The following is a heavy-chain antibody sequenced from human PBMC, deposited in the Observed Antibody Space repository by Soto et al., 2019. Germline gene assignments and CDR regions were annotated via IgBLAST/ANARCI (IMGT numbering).Heavy chain of an antibody. CDR3: ARDYYGSGNYPYFDY. D-gene: IGHD3-10*01. V-gene: IGHV3-9*01. J-gene: IGHJ4*02. CDR1: GFTFDDYA. Sequence: PGGSLRLSCAASGFTFDDYAMYWVRQAPGKGLEWVSGISWNSGSIGYADSVKGRFTISRDNSKNTLFLQMNSLRAEDTAVYYCARDYYGSGNYPYFDYWGQGTLVTVSS. CDR2: ISWNSGSI.